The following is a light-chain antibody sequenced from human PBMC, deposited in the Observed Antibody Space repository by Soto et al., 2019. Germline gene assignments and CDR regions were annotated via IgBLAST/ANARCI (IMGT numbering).Light chain of an antibody. CDR3: QQYITWPPWT. Sequence: DIVMTQSPATLSVSPGDRATLSCRASQSVSSDLAWYQQKPGQAPRLLIYRAYTRATGVPATFSGSGSGTEFTLTISSLQSEDFAVYYCQQYITWPPWTCGQGTKVDIK. CDR2: RAY. V-gene: IGKV3-15*01. CDR1: QSVSSD. J-gene: IGKJ1*01.